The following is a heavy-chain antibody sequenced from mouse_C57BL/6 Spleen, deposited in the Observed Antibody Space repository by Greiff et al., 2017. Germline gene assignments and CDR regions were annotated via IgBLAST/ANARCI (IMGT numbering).Heavy chain of an antibody. CDR3: ARGTTVVKDWFAY. CDR1: GYTFTSYW. Sequence: QVQLQQSGTELVKPGASVKLSCKASGYTFTSYWMHWVKQRPGQGLEWIGNINPSNGGTNSNEKFKSKATLTVDKSSSTAYMQLSSLTSEDSAVYYCARGTTVVKDWFAYWGQGTLVTVSA. J-gene: IGHJ3*01. D-gene: IGHD1-1*01. CDR2: INPSNGGT. V-gene: IGHV1-53*01.